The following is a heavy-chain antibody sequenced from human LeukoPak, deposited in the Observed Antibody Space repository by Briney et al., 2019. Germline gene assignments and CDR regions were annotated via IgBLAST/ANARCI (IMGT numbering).Heavy chain of an antibody. V-gene: IGHV3-23*01. D-gene: IGHD6-13*01. J-gene: IGHJ4*02. CDR3: AKCLGSGWYASSD. Sequence: PGGSLRLSCAASGFTFSNYAMSWVRQAPGKGLEWVSSIRGSGSKTYNADSVKGRFTISRDNSKNTLYLQMNSLRAEDTAVYYCAKCLGSGWYASSDWGQGTLVTVSS. CDR2: IRGSGSKT. CDR1: GFTFSNYA.